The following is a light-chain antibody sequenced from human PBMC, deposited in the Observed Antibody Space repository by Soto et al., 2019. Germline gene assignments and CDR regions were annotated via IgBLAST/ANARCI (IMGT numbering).Light chain of an antibody. CDR3: QQYDNLPLT. V-gene: IGKV1-33*01. J-gene: IGKJ4*01. CDR2: DAS. CDR1: QDISNY. Sequence: DIHMTQSPSSLSSSVGDRVTITCQASQDISNYLNWYQQKPGKAPKLLIYDASNLETGVPSRFSGSGSGTDFTFTISSLQPEDIATYCCQQYDNLPLTFGGGGKV.